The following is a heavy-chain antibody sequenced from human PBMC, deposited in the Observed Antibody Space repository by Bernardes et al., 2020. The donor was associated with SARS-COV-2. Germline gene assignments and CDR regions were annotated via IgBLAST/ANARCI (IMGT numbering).Heavy chain of an antibody. V-gene: IGHV1-24*01. CDR2: VAPADGAA. CDR3: STDLTIDPSETSDHLGEGGASF. CDR1: GTTFTAIS. J-gene: IGHJ4*02. D-gene: IGHD3-10*01. Sequence: DAVQDSCKVSGTTFTAISIPWVRQTGGHGLDWMGGVAPADGAAFYAPRFQGRITVTADTSTATAYMELSGLTSEDTAVYYCSTDLTIDPSETSDHLGEGGASFWGQGSLVTIS.